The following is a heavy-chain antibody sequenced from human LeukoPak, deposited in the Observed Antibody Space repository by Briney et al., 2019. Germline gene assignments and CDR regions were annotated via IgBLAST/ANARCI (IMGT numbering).Heavy chain of an antibody. CDR1: GFTFTDYA. CDR3: AKCTRSYDFGDYGMDV. CDR2: MSYDGSNK. J-gene: IGHJ6*04. D-gene: IGHD3/OR15-3a*01. V-gene: IGHV3-30*18. Sequence: GGSLRLSCVASGFTFTDYAMSWVRQAPGKGLEWVAVMSYDGSNKYYADSVKGRFTISRDNSKNTLYLQMNSLRAEDTAVYYCAKCTRSYDFGDYGMDVWGKGTTVTVSS.